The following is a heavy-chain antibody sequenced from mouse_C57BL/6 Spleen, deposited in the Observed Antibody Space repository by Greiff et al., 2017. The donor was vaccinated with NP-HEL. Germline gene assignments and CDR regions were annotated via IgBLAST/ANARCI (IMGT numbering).Heavy chain of an antibody. CDR1: GYTFTSYW. CDR3: AISYYGSSRFDY. D-gene: IGHD1-1*01. Sequence: QVQLQQPGAELVKPGASVKMSCKASGYTFTSYWITWVKQRPGQGLEWIGDIYPGSGSTNYNEKFKSKATLTVDTSSSTAYMQLSSLTSEDSAVYYCAISYYGSSRFDYWGQGTTLTVSS. CDR2: IYPGSGST. J-gene: IGHJ2*01. V-gene: IGHV1-55*01.